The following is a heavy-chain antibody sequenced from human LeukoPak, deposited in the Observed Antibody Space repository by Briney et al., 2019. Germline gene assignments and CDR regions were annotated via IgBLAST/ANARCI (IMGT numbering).Heavy chain of an antibody. Sequence: GASVKVSCKASGYTFTGYYMHWVRQAPGQGLEWMGWINPNSGGTNYAQKFQGWVTMTRDASISTAYMELSRLRSDDTAVYYCARSALLWFGELFIDYWGQGILVTVSS. CDR3: ARSALLWFGELFIDY. CDR1: GYTFTGYY. D-gene: IGHD3-10*01. V-gene: IGHV1-2*04. CDR2: INPNSGGT. J-gene: IGHJ4*02.